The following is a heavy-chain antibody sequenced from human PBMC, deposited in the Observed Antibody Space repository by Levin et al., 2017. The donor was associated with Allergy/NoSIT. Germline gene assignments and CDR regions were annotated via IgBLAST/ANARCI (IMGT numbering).Heavy chain of an antibody. D-gene: IGHD6-19*01. V-gene: IGHV5-10-1*01. CDR3: ARIGYSSGPIGN. CDR2: IDPSDSYT. Sequence: KVSCKGSGYSFTSYWISWVRQMPGKGLEWMGRIDPSDSYTNYSPSFQGHVTISADKSISTAYLQWSSLKASDTAMYYCARIGYSSGPIGNWGQGTLVTVSS. CDR1: GYSFTSYW. J-gene: IGHJ4*02.